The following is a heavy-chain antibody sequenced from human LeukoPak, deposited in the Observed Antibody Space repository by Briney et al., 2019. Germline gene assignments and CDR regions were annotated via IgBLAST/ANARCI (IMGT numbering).Heavy chain of an antibody. CDR3: ARGPLEYCSGGTCYSGRNWFDP. CDR1: GYILTNYY. J-gene: IGHJ5*02. CDR2: INPNSGDT. V-gene: IGHV1-2*02. D-gene: IGHD2-15*01. Sequence: ASVNVSCNAAGYILTNYYMRWVRHAPGRGPGWKGWINPNSGDTNYAKKFQGRVTMTRDTSISTVYMELRRLRYDDTAAYYCARGPLEYCSGGTCYSGRNWFDPWGQGTLVTVSS.